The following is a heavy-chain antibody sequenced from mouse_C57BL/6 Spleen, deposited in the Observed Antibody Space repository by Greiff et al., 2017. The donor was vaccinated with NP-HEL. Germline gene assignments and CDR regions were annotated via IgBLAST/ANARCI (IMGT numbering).Heavy chain of an antibody. CDR2: INYDGSST. J-gene: IGHJ4*01. D-gene: IGHD4-1*01. V-gene: IGHV5-16*01. CDR3: ARETGTYAMDY. Sequence: EVKLVESEGGLVQPGSSMKLSCTASGFTFSDYYMAWVRQVPEKGLEWVANINYDGSSTYYLDSLKSRFIISRDNAKNILYLQMSSLKSEDTATYYCARETGTYAMDYWGQGTSVTVSS. CDR1: GFTFSDYY.